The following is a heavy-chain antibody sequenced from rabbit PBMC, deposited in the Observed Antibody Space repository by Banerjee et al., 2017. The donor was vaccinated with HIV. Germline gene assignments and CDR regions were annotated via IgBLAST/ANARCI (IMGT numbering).Heavy chain of an antibody. J-gene: IGHJ4*01. CDR2: IYAGSSGST. D-gene: IGHD4-1*01. CDR1: GFDFSSNA. CDR3: ARDLAGVTGWNFNL. Sequence: LEESGGGLVPPEGSLTLTCKASGFDFSSNAICWVRQAPGKGLEWIACIYAGSSGSTQYASWAKGRFTISKISSTTVTLQMTSLTAADTATYFCARDLAGVTGWNFNLWGPGTLVTVS. V-gene: IGHV1S45*01.